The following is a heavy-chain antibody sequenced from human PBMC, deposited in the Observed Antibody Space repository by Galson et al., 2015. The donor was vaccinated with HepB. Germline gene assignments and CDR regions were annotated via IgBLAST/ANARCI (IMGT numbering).Heavy chain of an antibody. CDR3: ARVEGYGSGSYLFDP. J-gene: IGHJ5*02. Sequence: SETLSLTCTVSGGSISSSSYYWGWTRQPPGKGLEWIGSIYYSGSTYYNPSLKSRVTISVDTSKNQFSLQLNSVTPEDTAVYYCARVEGYGSGSYLFDPWGQGTLVTVSS. CDR2: IYYSGST. CDR1: GGSISSSSYY. V-gene: IGHV4-39*07. D-gene: IGHD3-10*01.